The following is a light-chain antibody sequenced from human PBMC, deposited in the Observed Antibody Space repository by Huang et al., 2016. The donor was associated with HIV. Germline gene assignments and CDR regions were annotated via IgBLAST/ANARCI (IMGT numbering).Light chain of an antibody. V-gene: IGKV3D-15*01. CDR1: QTVNNK. J-gene: IGKJ1*01. Sequence: ILMSQSPATLSVSPGDSATLSCRANQTVNNKVAWFQQKVGQSPRLIIYSASVRASSSGVPARFLGRWSGTEFTLSITSVQSEDLAVYYCQQYFDWPWTFGQGTRV. CDR3: QQYFDWPWT. CDR2: SAS.